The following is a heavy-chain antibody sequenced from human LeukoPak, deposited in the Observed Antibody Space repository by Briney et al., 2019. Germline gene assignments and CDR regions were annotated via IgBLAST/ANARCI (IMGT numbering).Heavy chain of an antibody. D-gene: IGHD5-18*01. Sequence: GGSLRLSCAASGFTFSSYAMHWVRQAPGKGLEWVAVISYDGSNKYYADSVKGRFTISRDNSKNTLYLQMNSLRAEDTAVYYCARVGIQLWLVLYYFDYWGQGTLVTVSS. CDR1: GFTFSSYA. CDR3: ARVGIQLWLVLYYFDY. CDR2: ISYDGSNK. J-gene: IGHJ4*02. V-gene: IGHV3-30-3*01.